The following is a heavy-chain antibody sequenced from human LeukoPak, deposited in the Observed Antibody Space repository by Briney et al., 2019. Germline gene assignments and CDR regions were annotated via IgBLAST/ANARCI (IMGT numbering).Heavy chain of an antibody. CDR3: ARYCSGGSCYARGYLDY. Sequence: GGSLRLSRAASGFTVSSNYMSWVRQAPGKGLEWVSVIYSGGSTYYADSVKGRFTISRDNSKNTLYLQMNSLRAEDTAVYYCARYCSGGSCYARGYLDYWGQGTLVTVSS. CDR1: GFTVSSNY. D-gene: IGHD2-15*01. J-gene: IGHJ4*02. V-gene: IGHV3-53*01. CDR2: IYSGGST.